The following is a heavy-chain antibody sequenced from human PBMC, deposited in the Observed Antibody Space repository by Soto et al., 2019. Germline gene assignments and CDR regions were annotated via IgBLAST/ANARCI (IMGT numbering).Heavy chain of an antibody. CDR2: INSDGARI. Sequence: GGSLRLSCAASGFTFTHYRIHWVRQPPGKGLEWVGRINSDGARIEYGDSVKGRFTISRDNAHNMVFLQMNSLADEDSGIYFCASAGAWNYVKDFWGQGTLVTVSS. D-gene: IGHD1-7*01. V-gene: IGHV3-74*03. J-gene: IGHJ4*02. CDR1: GFTFTHYR. CDR3: ASAGAWNYVKDF.